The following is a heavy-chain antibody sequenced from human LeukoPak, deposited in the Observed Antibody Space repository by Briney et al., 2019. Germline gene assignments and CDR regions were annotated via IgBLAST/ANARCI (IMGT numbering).Heavy chain of an antibody. V-gene: IGHV3-30*18. J-gene: IGHJ4*02. Sequence: QSGRSLRLSCAASGFTFSSYGMHWVRQAPGKGLEWVAVISYDGSNKYYADSVKGRFTISRDNSKNTLYLQMNSLRAEDTAVYYCAEDLPAAAGTWGPVGYWGQGTLVTVSS. D-gene: IGHD6-13*01. CDR1: GFTFSSYG. CDR3: AEDLPAAAGTWGPVGY. CDR2: ISYDGSNK.